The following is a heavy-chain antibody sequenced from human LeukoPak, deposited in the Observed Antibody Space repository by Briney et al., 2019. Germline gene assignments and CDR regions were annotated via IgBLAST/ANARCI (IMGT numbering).Heavy chain of an antibody. Sequence: PGGSLRLSCAASGFTFSDYYMSWIRQAPGKGLEWVSYISSSGSTIYYADSVKGRFTISRDNAKNSLYLQMNRQRDEDTAVYYCALGGGYPSYSGMDVWRQATTVTVSS. D-gene: IGHD5-18*01. V-gene: IGHV3-11*01. CDR1: GFTFSDYY. J-gene: IGHJ6*02. CDR3: ALGGGYPSYSGMDV. CDR2: ISSSGSTI.